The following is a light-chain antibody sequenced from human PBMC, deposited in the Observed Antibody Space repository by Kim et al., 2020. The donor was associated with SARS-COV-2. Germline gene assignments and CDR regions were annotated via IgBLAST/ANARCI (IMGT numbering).Light chain of an antibody. Sequence: PGKKASSTGAGCRGGDRNDFCGHKKPQQSPVLFCYKDTGRPSGVPDRFSGSNSGNTATLTISGAQTMDEADYYCQAWDSSSHVVFGGGTQLTVL. CDR2: KDT. CDR1: RGGDRN. V-gene: IGLV3-1*01. J-gene: IGLJ2*01. CDR3: QAWDSSSHVV.